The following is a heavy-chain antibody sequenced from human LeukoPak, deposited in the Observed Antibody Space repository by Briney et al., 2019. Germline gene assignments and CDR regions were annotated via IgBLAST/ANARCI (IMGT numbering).Heavy chain of an antibody. CDR1: GFTFSSYA. J-gene: IGHJ4*02. Sequence: GGSLRLSRAPSGFTFSSYAMPWVRHAPGKGLEWVAVISYDGRNKYYAESVKGRLTISRDDYKNTLYLQMNSLRAEDTAVYYCARVNGDFWSGYQGPFDYWGQGPLVTVSS. D-gene: IGHD3-3*01. CDR2: ISYDGRNK. V-gene: IGHV3-30*01. CDR3: ARVNGDFWSGYQGPFDY.